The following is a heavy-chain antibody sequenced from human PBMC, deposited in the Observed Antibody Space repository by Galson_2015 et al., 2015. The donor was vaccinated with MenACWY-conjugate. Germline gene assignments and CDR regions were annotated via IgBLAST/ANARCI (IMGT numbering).Heavy chain of an antibody. Sequence: SLRLSCAASGFTLGTYWMSWVRQAPGKGLEWVANIKQGGSEKYYVDSVKGRFTISRDNSKNTLYLQMNSLRAEDTAVYYCANDRGYYDSSGYLVYFDYWGQGTLVTVSS. V-gene: IGHV3-7*03. CDR1: GFTLGTYW. CDR3: ANDRGYYDSSGYLVYFDY. D-gene: IGHD3-22*01. J-gene: IGHJ4*02. CDR2: IKQGGSEK.